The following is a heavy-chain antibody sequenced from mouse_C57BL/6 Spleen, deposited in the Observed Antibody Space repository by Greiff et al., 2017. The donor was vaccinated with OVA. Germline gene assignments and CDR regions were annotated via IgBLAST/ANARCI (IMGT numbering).Heavy chain of an antibody. V-gene: IGHV5-4*01. Sequence: EVQRVESGGGLVKPGGSLKLSCAASGFTFSSYAMSWVRQTPEKRLEWVATISDGGSYTYYPDNVKGRFTISRDNAKNNLYLQMSHLKSEDTAMYYCARDRDYDEGYAMDYWGQGTSVTVSS. D-gene: IGHD2-4*01. CDR1: GFTFSSYA. CDR2: ISDGGSYT. J-gene: IGHJ4*01. CDR3: ARDRDYDEGYAMDY.